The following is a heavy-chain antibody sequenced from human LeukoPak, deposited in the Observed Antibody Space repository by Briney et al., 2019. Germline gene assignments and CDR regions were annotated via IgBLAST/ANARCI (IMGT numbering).Heavy chain of an antibody. V-gene: IGHV3-21*01. CDR3: ARDLYYDILTGYSNGMDV. D-gene: IGHD3-9*01. J-gene: IGHJ6*02. CDR2: ISSSSSYI. Sequence: GGSLRLSCAASGFTFSSYSMNWVRQAPGKGLEWVSSISSSSSYIYYADSVKGRFTISRDNAKNSLYLQMNSLRAEDTAVYCCARDLYYDILTGYSNGMDVWGQGTTVTVSS. CDR1: GFTFSSYS.